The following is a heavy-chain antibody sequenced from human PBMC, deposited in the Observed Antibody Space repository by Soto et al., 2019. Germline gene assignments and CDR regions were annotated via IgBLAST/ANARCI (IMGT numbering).Heavy chain of an antibody. Sequence: HVQLVESGGGLVEPGGSLRLSCAASGFSFSDYYVNWIRQAPGKGLEWISYTGRCLYPIYYADSVKGRFPISRDSAKNSVFLQINSHSVEDTAVYYCARDNRSFWNGYYRRYDYYGMDVWGRGTTVIVSS. V-gene: IGHV3-11*01. D-gene: IGHD3-3*01. CDR2: TGRCLYPI. CDR3: ARDNRSFWNGYYRRYDYYGMDV. CDR1: GFSFSDYY. J-gene: IGHJ6*02.